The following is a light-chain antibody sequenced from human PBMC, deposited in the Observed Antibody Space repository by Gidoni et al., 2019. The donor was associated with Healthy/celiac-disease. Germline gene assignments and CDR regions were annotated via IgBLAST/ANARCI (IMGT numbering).Light chain of an antibody. Sequence: EIVMTQSPATLSVSPGERATLSCRASQSLNNNLAWYQQKPGQAPRLLIYDTSTRATGIPARFSGSGSGTEFTLTISSLQSEDFAVYYYQQYNNWPPYTFGQGTKLEIK. CDR3: QQYNNWPPYT. CDR1: QSLNNN. CDR2: DTS. J-gene: IGKJ2*01. V-gene: IGKV3-15*01.